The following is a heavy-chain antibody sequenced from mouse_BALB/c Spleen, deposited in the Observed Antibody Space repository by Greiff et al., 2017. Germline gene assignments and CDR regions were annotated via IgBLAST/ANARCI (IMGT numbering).Heavy chain of an antibody. D-gene: IGHD2-4*01. CDR2: ISTYYGNT. CDR1: GYTFTDYA. CDR3: ARVNDYDGFAY. V-gene: IGHV1-67*01. Sequence: VQLQQSGPELVRPGVSVKISCKGSGYTFTDYAMHWVKQSHAKSLEWIGVISTYYGNTNYNQKFKGKATMTVDKSSSTAYMELARLTSEDSAIYYCARVNDYDGFAYWGQGTLVTVSA. J-gene: IGHJ3*01.